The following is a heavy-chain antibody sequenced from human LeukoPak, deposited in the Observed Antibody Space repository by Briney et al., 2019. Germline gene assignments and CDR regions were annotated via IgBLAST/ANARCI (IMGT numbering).Heavy chain of an antibody. CDR2: INHSGST. V-gene: IGHV4-34*01. Sequence: PSETLSLTCAVYGGSFSGYYWSWIRQPPGKGLEWIGEINHSGSTNYNPSLKSRVTISVDTSKNQFSLKLSSVTAADTAVYYCARGRNYYDSSGYTGDYFDYWGREPWSPSPQ. CDR1: GGSFSGYY. CDR3: ARGRNYYDSSGYTGDYFDY. J-gene: IGHJ4*02. D-gene: IGHD3-22*01.